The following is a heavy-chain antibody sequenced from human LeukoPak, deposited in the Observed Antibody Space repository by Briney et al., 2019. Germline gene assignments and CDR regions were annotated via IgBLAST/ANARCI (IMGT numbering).Heavy chain of an antibody. CDR3: ARRGVDNWNYPDYYFDY. J-gene: IGHJ4*02. D-gene: IGHD1-7*01. Sequence: ASVKVSCKVSGYTLAELSMHWVRQAPGKGLEWMGGFDPEDGETIYAQKFQGRVTMTEDTSTDTAYMELSSLRSDDTAVYYCARRGVDNWNYPDYYFDYWGQGTLVTVSS. V-gene: IGHV1-24*01. CDR2: FDPEDGET. CDR1: GYTLAELS.